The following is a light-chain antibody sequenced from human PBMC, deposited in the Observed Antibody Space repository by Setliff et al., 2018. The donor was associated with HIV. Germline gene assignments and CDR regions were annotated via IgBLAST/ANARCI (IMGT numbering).Light chain of an antibody. J-gene: IGLJ3*02. CDR2: EVT. CDR3: CSYVGSSTFPKWM. Sequence: ALTQPASVSGSPGQSITISCTGTISEIGNYNLVSWYQQRPGKAPKLMIYEVTERPSGVSDRFSGSKSGNSASLTISGLQAEDEADYYCCSYVGSSTFPKWMFGGGTK. CDR1: ISEIGNYNL. V-gene: IGLV2-23*02.